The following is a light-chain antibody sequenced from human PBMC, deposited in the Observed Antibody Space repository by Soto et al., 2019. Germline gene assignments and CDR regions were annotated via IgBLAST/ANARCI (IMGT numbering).Light chain of an antibody. CDR3: QSYDRSLGAWV. J-gene: IGLJ3*02. V-gene: IGLV1-40*01. CDR2: GNS. Sequence: QTVVTQPPSVSGAPGQRVTISCTGSRSNIGAGYDVHWYQQFPGTAPKLLIYGNSNRPSGVPDRFSGSKSGTSASLAITGLQAEDEADYYCQSYDRSLGAWVFGGGTKLTVL. CDR1: RSNIGAGYD.